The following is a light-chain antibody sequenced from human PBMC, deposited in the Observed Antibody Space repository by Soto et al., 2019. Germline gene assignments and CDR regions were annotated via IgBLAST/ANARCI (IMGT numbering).Light chain of an antibody. CDR1: QSVGNY. Sequence: EIVLTQSPATLSLSPGERATLSCRASQSVGNYLAWYQQKPGQAPRLLIYGASSRATGIPDRFSGSGSGTDFTLTISRLEPEDFAVYYCQQYGSSGTFGQGTKVDI. V-gene: IGKV3-20*01. CDR3: QQYGSSGT. J-gene: IGKJ1*01. CDR2: GAS.